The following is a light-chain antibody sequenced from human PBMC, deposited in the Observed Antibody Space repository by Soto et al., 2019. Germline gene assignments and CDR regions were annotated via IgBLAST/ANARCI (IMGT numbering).Light chain of an antibody. V-gene: IGKV1-5*01. J-gene: IGKJ1*01. CDR1: QSISSW. CDR3: QQYNSYPWT. Sequence: DIQMTQSPSTLSASVGDRVTITCRASQSISSWLAWYQQKPGKAPKLLIYDASSLESGVPSRVSGSGSGTEFTVTISSLQPDDFGTYYCQQYNSYPWTFGQGTKVEIK. CDR2: DAS.